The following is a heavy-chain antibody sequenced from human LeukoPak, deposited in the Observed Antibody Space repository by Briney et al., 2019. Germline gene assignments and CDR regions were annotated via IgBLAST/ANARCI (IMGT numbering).Heavy chain of an antibody. J-gene: IGHJ4*02. V-gene: IGHV3-23*01. CDR2: IFPSGGEI. Sequence: GGSLRLSCAASGFTFSTFAMIWVRQPPGKGLEWVSSIFPSGGEIHYADSVRGRFTISRDNSKSTLSLRMNSLRAEDTAIYYCATYRQVLLPFESWGQGTLVTVSS. CDR1: GFTFSTFA. CDR3: ATYRQVLLPFES. D-gene: IGHD2-8*02.